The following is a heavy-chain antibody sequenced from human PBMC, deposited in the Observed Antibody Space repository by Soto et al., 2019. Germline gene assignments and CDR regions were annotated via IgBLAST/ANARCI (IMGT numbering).Heavy chain of an antibody. Sequence: SETLSLTCAVDDESFNCNYYTWTRQSPGKGLEWIGEIHPSGIIHYNPSLETRVTMSLDTSQKQFLLKLNSVAAADTATYYCSRGNDAYKGGRSWGQGTLVTVSS. D-gene: IGHD1-1*01. CDR1: DESFNCNY. V-gene: IGHV4-34*01. CDR3: SRGNDAYKGGRS. J-gene: IGHJ5*02. CDR2: IHPSGII.